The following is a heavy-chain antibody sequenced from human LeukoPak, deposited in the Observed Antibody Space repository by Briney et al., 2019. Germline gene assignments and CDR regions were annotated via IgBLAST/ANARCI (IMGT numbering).Heavy chain of an antibody. V-gene: IGHV1-69*13. J-gene: IGHJ4*02. CDR1: GGTFSSYA. Sequence: SVKVSCKASGGTFSSYAISWVRQAPGQGLEWMGGIIPIFGTANYAQKFQGRVTITADESTSTAYMELSSLRSEDTAVYYCARSYYYDSSGYLGSLDYWGQGTLVTVPS. D-gene: IGHD3-22*01. CDR3: ARSYYYDSSGYLGSLDY. CDR2: IIPIFGTA.